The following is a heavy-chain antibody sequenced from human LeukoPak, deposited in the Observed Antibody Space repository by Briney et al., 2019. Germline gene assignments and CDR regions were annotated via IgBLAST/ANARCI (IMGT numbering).Heavy chain of an antibody. Sequence: KPSETLSLTCAVYGGSFSGYHWSWIRQPPGKGLEWIGEINHSGSTYYNPSLKSRVTIPVDTSKNQFSLKLSSVTAADTAVYYCARLGGVGYCSGGSCHGAFDIWGQGTMVTVSS. CDR3: ARLGGVGYCSGGSCHGAFDI. D-gene: IGHD2-15*01. J-gene: IGHJ3*02. CDR1: GGSFSGYH. V-gene: IGHV4-34*01. CDR2: INHSGST.